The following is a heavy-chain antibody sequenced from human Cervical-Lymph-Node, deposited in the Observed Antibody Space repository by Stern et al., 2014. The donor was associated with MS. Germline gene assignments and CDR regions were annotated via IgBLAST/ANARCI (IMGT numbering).Heavy chain of an antibody. D-gene: IGHD2-21*02. V-gene: IGHV3-30*18. CDR3: AKVFHPGVVVTANFDY. J-gene: IGHJ4*02. CDR1: GFTFSSYG. CDR2: ISYDGSNK. Sequence: QVQLVESGGGVVQPGRSLRLSCAASGFTFSSYGMHWVRQAPGKGLEWGAVISYDGSNKYYADSVKGRFTISRDNSKNTLYLQMNSLRAEDTAVYYCAKVFHPGVVVTANFDYWGQGTLVTVSS.